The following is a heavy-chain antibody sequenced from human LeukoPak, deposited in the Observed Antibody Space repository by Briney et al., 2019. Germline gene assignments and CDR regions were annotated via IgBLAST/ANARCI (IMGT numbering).Heavy chain of an antibody. D-gene: IGHD3-22*01. CDR3: ASPGPYYYDSSGYTIFDY. CDR1: GFTFSDYY. Sequence: GGSLRLSCAASGFTFSDYYMSWIRQAPGKGLEWVSYISSSGSIIYYADSVKGRFTISRDNAKNSLYLQMNSLRAEDTAVYYCASPGPYYYDSSGYTIFDYWGQGTLVTVSS. CDR2: ISSSGSII. V-gene: IGHV3-11*01. J-gene: IGHJ4*02.